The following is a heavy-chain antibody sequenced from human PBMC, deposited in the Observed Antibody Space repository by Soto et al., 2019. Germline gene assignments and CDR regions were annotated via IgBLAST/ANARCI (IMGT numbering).Heavy chain of an antibody. D-gene: IGHD3-16*01. CDR1: GGSMIGYY. V-gene: IGHV4-59*01. J-gene: IGHJ4*01. CDR2: VYYSGSA. CDR3: ARVYASPAYYFHY. Sequence: SETLSLTCSVSGGSMIGYYWTWIRQAPGKGLEWIGYVYYSGSANYNPSLKSRATISVDTSKNQFSLNLRSVTAADTAVYFCARVYASPAYYFHYWGRGPLVTVSS.